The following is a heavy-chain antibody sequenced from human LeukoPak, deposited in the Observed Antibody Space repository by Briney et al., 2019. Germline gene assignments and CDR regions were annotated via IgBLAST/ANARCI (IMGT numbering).Heavy chain of an antibody. CDR1: GGSFSGYY. Sequence: SETLSLTCAVYGGSFSGYYWSWIRQPPGKGLEWIGEINHSGSTNYNPSLKSRVTISVDTSKNEFSLKLRSVTAADTAVYYCARYPGASGDSYYFDYWGQGTRVTVSS. CDR2: INHSGST. CDR3: ARYPGASGDSYYFDY. J-gene: IGHJ4*02. V-gene: IGHV4-34*01. D-gene: IGHD2-21*02.